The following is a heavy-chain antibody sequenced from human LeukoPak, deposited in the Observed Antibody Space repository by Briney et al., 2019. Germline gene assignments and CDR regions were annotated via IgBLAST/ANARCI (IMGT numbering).Heavy chain of an antibody. J-gene: IGHJ4*02. CDR1: VYTFTGYY. V-gene: IGHV1-2*06. Sequence: GASVKVSCKASVYTFTGYYMHWVRQAPGQGPEWMGRISTNRGGTNYSQKFHGRVTMTTAKSISTAYMELSRLRSDATAVYYCARSNQLRLNIDFWGQGPLVTVSA. CDR2: ISTNRGGT. D-gene: IGHD2-2*01. CDR3: ARSNQLRLNIDF.